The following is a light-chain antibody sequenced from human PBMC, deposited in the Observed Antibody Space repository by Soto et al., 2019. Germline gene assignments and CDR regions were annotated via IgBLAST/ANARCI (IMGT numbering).Light chain of an antibody. V-gene: IGKV3-20*01. Sequence: EIVLTQSPGTLSLSPGERATLSCRASQSVSSSYLAWYQQKPGQAPRLLIYGASSRATGITDRFSGSGSGTHFTLTISRLEPEDFAVYYCQQYGSSRWTFGQGTKVEIK. CDR2: GAS. CDR1: QSVSSSY. CDR3: QQYGSSRWT. J-gene: IGKJ1*01.